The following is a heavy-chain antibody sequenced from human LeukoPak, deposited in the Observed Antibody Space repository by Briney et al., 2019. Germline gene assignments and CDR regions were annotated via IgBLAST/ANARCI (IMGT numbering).Heavy chain of an antibody. V-gene: IGHV3-21*01. CDR3: ARWGEVVPAATYYFDY. CDR2: ISSSSSYI. D-gene: IGHD2-2*01. J-gene: IGHJ4*02. CDR1: GFTFSNNA. Sequence: GGSLRLSCAASGFTFSNNAMSWVRQAPGKGLEWVSSISSSSSYIYYADSVKGRFTISRDNAKNSLYLQMNSLRAEDTAVYYCARWGEVVPAATYYFDYWGQGTLVTVSS.